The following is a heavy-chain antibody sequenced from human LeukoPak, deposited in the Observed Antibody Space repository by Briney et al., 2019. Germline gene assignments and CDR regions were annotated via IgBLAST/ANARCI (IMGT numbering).Heavy chain of an antibody. CDR1: GYTFTGYY. CDR2: INADNGGT. D-gene: IGHD2-8*01. CDR3: ARGHCTNAVCRTLDY. Sequence: EASVKVSCKASGYTFTGYYIHWVRQAPGQGLEWMGWINADNGGTRYVEKFQGRVTMTRDTSISTDYMELSRLTSDDKALYYCARGHCTNAVCRTLDYWGQGTLVTVSS. V-gene: IGHV1-2*02. J-gene: IGHJ4*02.